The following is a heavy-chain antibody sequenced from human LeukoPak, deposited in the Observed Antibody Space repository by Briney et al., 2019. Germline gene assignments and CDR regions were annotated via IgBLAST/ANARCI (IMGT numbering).Heavy chain of an antibody. D-gene: IGHD6-19*01. CDR2: INHSGST. Sequence: SETPSLTCAVYGGSFSGYYWSWIRQPPGKGLEWIGEINHSGSTNYNPSLKSRVTISVDTSKNQFSLKLSSVTAADTAVYYCARGFSSGWYTTWGQGTLVTVSS. V-gene: IGHV4-34*01. J-gene: IGHJ4*02. CDR1: GGSFSGYY. CDR3: ARGFSSGWYTT.